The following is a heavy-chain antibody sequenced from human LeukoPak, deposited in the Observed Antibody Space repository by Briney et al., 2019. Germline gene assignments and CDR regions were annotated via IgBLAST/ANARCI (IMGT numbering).Heavy chain of an antibody. D-gene: IGHD3-22*01. J-gene: IGHJ4*02. CDR2: IYYSGST. CDR1: GGSISSYY. Sequence: SETLSLTCTVSGGSISSYYWGWIRQPPGKGLEWIGSIYYSGSTYYNPSLKSRVTISVDTSKNQFSLKPSSVTAADTAVYYCASYFDSSGYYYSYFDYWGQGTLVTVSS. CDR3: ASYFDSSGYYYSYFDY. V-gene: IGHV4-39*01.